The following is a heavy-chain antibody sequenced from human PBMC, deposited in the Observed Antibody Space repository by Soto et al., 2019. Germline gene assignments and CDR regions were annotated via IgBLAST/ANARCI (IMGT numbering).Heavy chain of an antibody. J-gene: IGHJ6*02. CDR1: GFTFTSHT. Sequence: EVQLGESGGGLVKPGGSLRLSCAASGFTFTSHTMNWVRQAPGKGLEWVSSISSSSSYIYYADSVKGRFTISRDNAKNSLYLQMNSLRAEDTAVYYCARGIEWLVGGMDVWGQGTTVTVSS. CDR3: ARGIEWLVGGMDV. V-gene: IGHV3-21*01. D-gene: IGHD3-3*01. CDR2: ISSSSSYI.